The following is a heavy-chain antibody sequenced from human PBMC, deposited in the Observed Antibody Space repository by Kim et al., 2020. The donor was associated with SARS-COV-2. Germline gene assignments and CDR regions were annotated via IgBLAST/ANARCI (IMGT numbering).Heavy chain of an antibody. V-gene: IGHV3-23*01. CDR3: AKGGGGDLDY. J-gene: IGHJ4*02. D-gene: IGHD2-15*01. Sequence: GGSLRLSCAASGFMFNKYGMTWVRQAPGKGLEWVSTIGASGGDTYYADYVRGRFTISRDNSRNTLYLQMNSLRADDTAVYYCAKGGGGDLDYWGQGTLGT. CDR1: GFMFNKYG. CDR2: IGASGGDT.